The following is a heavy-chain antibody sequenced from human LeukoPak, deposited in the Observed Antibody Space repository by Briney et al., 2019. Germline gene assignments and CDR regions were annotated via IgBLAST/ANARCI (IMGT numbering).Heavy chain of an antibody. J-gene: IGHJ5*02. CDR2: TSAYNGNT. CDR3: ARGRSLAYCGGDCYSSFDP. V-gene: IGHV1-18*01. D-gene: IGHD2-21*02. Sequence: ASVKVSCKASGYTFTSYGISWVRQAPGQGLEWMGWTSAYNGNTNYAQKLQGRVTMTTDTSTSTAYMELRSLRSDDTAVYYCARGRSLAYCGGDCYSSFDPWGQGTLVTVSS. CDR1: GYTFTSYG.